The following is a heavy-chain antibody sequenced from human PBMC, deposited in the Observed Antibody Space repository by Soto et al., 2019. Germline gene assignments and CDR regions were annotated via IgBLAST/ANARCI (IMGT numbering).Heavy chain of an antibody. CDR2: IYYSGST. CDR1: GGSISSSSYY. J-gene: IGHJ6*02. V-gene: IGHV4-39*01. CDR3: ARRNDFWSGYWYGMDG. Sequence: SETLSLTCTVSGGSISSSSYYWGWIRQPPGKGLEWIGSIYYSGSTYYNPSLKSRVTISVDTSKNQFSLELTSVTAADTAVYYCARRNDFWSGYWYGMDGWGQGTTVTVSS. D-gene: IGHD3-3*01.